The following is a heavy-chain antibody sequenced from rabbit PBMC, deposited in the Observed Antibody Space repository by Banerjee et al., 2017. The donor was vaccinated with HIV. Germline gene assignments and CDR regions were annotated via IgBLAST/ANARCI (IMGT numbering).Heavy chain of an antibody. CDR3: ARDAASSFSSYGMDL. V-gene: IGHV1S40*01. CDR2: IYAGSVGST. J-gene: IGHJ6*01. CDR1: GFSFSSDYD. D-gene: IGHD8-1*01. Sequence: QSLEESGGGLVKPGASLTLTCKASGFSFSSDYDMCWVRQAPGKGLEWITCIYAGSVGSTYYASWAKGRFTISKTSSTTVTLQMTSLTAADTATYFCARDAASSFSSYGMDLWGQGTLVTVS.